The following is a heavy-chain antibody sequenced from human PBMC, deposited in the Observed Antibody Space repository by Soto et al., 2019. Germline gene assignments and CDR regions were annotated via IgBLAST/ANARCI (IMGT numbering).Heavy chain of an antibody. V-gene: IGHV1-18*01. D-gene: IGHD3-22*01. CDR2: ISAFNGKT. J-gene: IGHJ4*01. Sequence: QIQLVQSGAEVKKPGASVKVSCKASGYTFNIYGINWVRQAPGQGLEWMGWISAFNGKTNYAQNVQGRVTMTTDTSTSTAYVELRSLRSDDTAVYYCARDRVPKSSGFIPFDYWRHGTLVTVSS. CDR1: GYTFNIYG. CDR3: ARDRVPKSSGFIPFDY.